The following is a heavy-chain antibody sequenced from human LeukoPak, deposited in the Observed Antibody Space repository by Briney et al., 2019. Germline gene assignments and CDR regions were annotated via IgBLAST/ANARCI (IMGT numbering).Heavy chain of an antibody. D-gene: IGHD3-22*01. J-gene: IGHJ3*02. CDR2: MYYSGNT. CDR3: ARHFYYPNAFDI. CDR1: GGSTSRTIYY. Sequence: PSQTLSLTCTVSGGSTSRTIYYWAWIRQPPEKGLEWIGSMYYSGNTYNNPSLKSRVTISVHTSKNQFSLRLSSVTAADTAVYYCARHFYYPNAFDIWGRGTMVSVSS. V-gene: IGHV4-39*01.